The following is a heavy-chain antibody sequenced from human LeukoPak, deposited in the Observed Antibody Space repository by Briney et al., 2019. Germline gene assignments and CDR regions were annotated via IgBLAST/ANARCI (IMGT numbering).Heavy chain of an antibody. J-gene: IGHJ4*02. CDR1: GFTFSSYG. V-gene: IGHV3-48*04. CDR3: ARDRYYYDSSGYSTGKFDY. CDR2: ISSSGSTI. D-gene: IGHD3-22*01. Sequence: PGGSLRLSCAASGFTFSSYGMSWVRQAPGKGLEWVSYISSSGSTIYYADSVKGRFTISRDNAKNSLYLQMNSLRAEDTAVYYCARDRYYYDSSGYSTGKFDYWGQGTLVTVSS.